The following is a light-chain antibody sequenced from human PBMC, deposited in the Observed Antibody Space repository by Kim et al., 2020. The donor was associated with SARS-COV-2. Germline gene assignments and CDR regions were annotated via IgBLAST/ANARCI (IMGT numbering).Light chain of an antibody. J-gene: IGKJ5*01. Sequence: DIQVTQSPSSLSASVGDRVTISCRASQSISSHLNWYQQKQGKAPKLLIYAASSLQSGVPSRFSGSGAGTDFTLTISSLQREDFATYYCQQSYNTLPISFGQGTRLEIK. CDR3: QQSYNTLPIS. V-gene: IGKV1-39*01. CDR1: QSISSH. CDR2: AAS.